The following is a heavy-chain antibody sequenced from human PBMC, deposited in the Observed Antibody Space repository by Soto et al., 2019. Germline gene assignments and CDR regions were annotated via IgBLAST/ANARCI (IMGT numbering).Heavy chain of an antibody. CDR2: IWNDGASR. CDR3: ARPDIVAAIGGALDC. Sequence: QVQLVESGGGVVQPGRSLRLSCEASGFTFSNYGMHWVRQAPGKGLEWVAVIWNDGASRYFADSVKGRFTISRDNSKNTLFLHMNNLRAEGTAVYYCARPDIVAAIGGALDCWGQGTLVTVSS. J-gene: IGHJ4*02. V-gene: IGHV3-33*01. CDR1: GFTFSNYG. D-gene: IGHD5-12*01.